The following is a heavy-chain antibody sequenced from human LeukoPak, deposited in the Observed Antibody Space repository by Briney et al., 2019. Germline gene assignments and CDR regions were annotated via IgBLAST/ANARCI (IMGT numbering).Heavy chain of an antibody. CDR3: ARDLLSSSSWSYNWFDP. J-gene: IGHJ5*02. CDR2: ISHSGST. V-gene: IGHV4-39*07. CDR1: GGSISSSSYY. D-gene: IGHD6-13*01. Sequence: SETLSLTCTVSGGSISSSSYYWGWIRQPPGKGLEWIGEISHSGSTNYNPSLKSRVTISVDTSKNQFSLKLSSVTAADTAVYYCARDLLSSSSWSYNWFDPWGQGTLVTVSS.